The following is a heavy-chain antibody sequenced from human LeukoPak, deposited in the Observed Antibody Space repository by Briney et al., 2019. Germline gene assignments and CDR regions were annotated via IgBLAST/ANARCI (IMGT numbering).Heavy chain of an antibody. CDR2: INPSGGST. J-gene: IGHJ4*02. CDR3: ARSVTIFGVATLGY. Sequence: ASVKVSCKASGYTFTNYYMHGVRQAAGQGVEWRGIINPSGGSTSYAQKFQGRVSITRDMSTSTIYMELSSLRSDDTAVYYCARSVTIFGVATLGYWGQGTPVTVSS. D-gene: IGHD3-3*01. CDR1: GYTFTNYY. V-gene: IGHV1-46*01.